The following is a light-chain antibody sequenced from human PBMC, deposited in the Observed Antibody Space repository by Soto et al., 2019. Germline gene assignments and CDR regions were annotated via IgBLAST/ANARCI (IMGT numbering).Light chain of an antibody. CDR3: SSSTGSRTLV. V-gene: IGLV2-14*01. J-gene: IGLJ6*01. CDR1: RNGVGDYNY. CDR2: DVS. Sequence: QSVLTDPASVSGATIGRATMPESRYRNGVGDYNYVSWYQQHPGKAPKVMIYDVSNRPSGVSNRFSGSKSGNTASLTISGPKAKHEPDYSRSSSTGSRTLVFG.